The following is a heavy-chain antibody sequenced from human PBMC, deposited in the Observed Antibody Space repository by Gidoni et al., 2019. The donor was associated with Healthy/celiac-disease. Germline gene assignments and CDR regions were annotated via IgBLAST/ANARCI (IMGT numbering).Heavy chain of an antibody. Sequence: QVQLQQWGAGLLKPSETLSLTCAVYGGSFSGYYWSWIRQPPGKGLEWIGEINHSGSTNYNPSLKSRVTISVDTSKNQFSLKLSSVTAADTAVYYCARGVQRGWFDPWGQGTPGHRLL. D-gene: IGHD1-1*01. J-gene: IGHJ5*02. CDR3: ARGVQRGWFDP. V-gene: IGHV4-34*01. CDR2: INHSGST. CDR1: GGSFSGYY.